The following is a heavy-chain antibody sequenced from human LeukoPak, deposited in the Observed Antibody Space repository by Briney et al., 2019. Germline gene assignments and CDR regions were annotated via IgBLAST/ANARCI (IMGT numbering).Heavy chain of an antibody. CDR3: ARDRGYCSSTSCYGYLIY. CDR1: GGSISSLY. D-gene: IGHD2-2*01. CDR2: IYYTGST. Sequence: SETLSLTCSVSGGSISSLYWSWIRQPPEKGLEWIGYIYYTGSTNYNPSLKSRVTMFVDMSKNQFSLRLSSVTAADTAVYYCARDRGYCSSTSCYGYLIYWGQGTLVTVSS. V-gene: IGHV4-59*12. J-gene: IGHJ4*02.